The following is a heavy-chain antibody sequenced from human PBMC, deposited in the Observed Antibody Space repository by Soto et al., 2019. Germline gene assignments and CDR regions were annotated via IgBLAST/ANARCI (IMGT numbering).Heavy chain of an antibody. J-gene: IGHJ4*02. CDR2: VNPSDGRA. D-gene: IGHD5-12*01. Sequence: QVDLVQSGAEVKKPGASVKMSCKSSGYRLSNYYMHWVRQAPGQGPEWMGIVNPSDGRANYARKFQGRVTMTWDTSTTTLYMEVNSLRSDDTAIYYCARAELIVAGQAFDSWGQGTLVTVSS. CDR3: ARAELIVAGQAFDS. V-gene: IGHV1-46*01. CDR1: GYRLSNYY.